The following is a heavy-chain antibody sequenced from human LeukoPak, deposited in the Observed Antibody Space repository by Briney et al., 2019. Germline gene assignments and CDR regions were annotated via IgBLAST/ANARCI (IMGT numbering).Heavy chain of an antibody. CDR2: IFYSGST. D-gene: IGHD3-22*01. Sequence: SSETLSLTCAVYGGSFSGYYWSWIRQPPGKGLEWIGYIFYSGSTNYNPSLKSRVTISIDTSKNQFSLNLSSVTAADTAVYYCARHVTDSSVYLYFDYWGQGTLVTVSS. CDR3: ARHVTDSSVYLYFDY. CDR1: GGSFSGYY. J-gene: IGHJ4*02. V-gene: IGHV4-59*01.